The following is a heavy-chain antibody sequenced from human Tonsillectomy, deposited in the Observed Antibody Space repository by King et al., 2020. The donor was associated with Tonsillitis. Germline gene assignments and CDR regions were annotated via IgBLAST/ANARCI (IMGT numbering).Heavy chain of an antibody. V-gene: IGHV4-59*11. CDR3: ARVRGQGWFDP. CDR2: IYFSGST. J-gene: IGHJ5*02. Sequence: VQLQESGPGLVKPSETLSLTCTVSGPAIRDHYWSWSRQPPGRELEWMGYIYFSGSTNYNPSLKSRVTISVDTSKNQFSLRLRSVTAADTAIYYCARVRGQGWFDPWGQGTLVTVSS. CDR1: GPAIRDHY. D-gene: IGHD6-25*01.